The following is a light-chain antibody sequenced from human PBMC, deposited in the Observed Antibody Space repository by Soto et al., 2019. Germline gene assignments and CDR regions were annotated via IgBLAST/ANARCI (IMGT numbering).Light chain of an antibody. CDR1: QGITNR. V-gene: IGKV1-5*01. J-gene: IGKJ1*01. CDR3: QQYNSYST. CDR2: EAS. Sequence: DIQMTQSPSSVSASVGDRVTITCRASQGITNRLAWYQQKPGKAPKLLIYEASSLQSGVPSRISGSGSGTEFTLTISSLQPDDFATYYCQQYNSYSTFGQGTKVDIK.